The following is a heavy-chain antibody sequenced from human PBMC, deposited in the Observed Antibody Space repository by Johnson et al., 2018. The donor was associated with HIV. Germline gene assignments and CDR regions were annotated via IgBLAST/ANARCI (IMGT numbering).Heavy chain of an antibody. J-gene: IGHJ3*01. CDR2: IKSKTDGGTT. D-gene: IGHD1-26*01. Sequence: VQLVESGGGLVQPGGSLRLSCAASGFTFSSYWMSWVRQAPGKGLEWVGRIKSKTDGGTTDYAAPVKGRFTISRDDSKTTLYLQMNSLRAEDTAVYYCAKDRSMDDAFDVWGQGTMVTVSS. CDR3: AKDRSMDDAFDV. V-gene: IGHV3-15*01. CDR1: GFTFSSYW.